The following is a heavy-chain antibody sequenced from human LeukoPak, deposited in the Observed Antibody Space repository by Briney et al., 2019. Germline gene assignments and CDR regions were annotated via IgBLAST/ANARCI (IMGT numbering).Heavy chain of an antibody. V-gene: IGHV1-18*01. CDR3: ARDRDFLLNWGSYRPLDY. J-gene: IGHJ4*02. CDR2: ISAYNGNT. Sequence: EASVKVSCKASGGTFSSYAISWVRQAPGQGLEWMGWISAYNGNTNYAQKLQGRVTMTTDTSTSTAYMELRSLRSDDTAVYYCARDRDFLLNWGSYRPLDYWGQGTLVTVSS. CDR1: GGTFSSYA. D-gene: IGHD3-16*02.